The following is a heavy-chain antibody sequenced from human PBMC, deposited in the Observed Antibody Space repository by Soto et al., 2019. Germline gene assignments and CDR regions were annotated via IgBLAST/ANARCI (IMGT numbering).Heavy chain of an antibody. CDR3: ARLTETATTFVY. CDR2: MNQVGSIQ. J-gene: IGHJ4*02. V-gene: IGHV3-7*03. D-gene: IGHD1-1*01. Sequence: GGARSLSSAASVVALKLDWMSCGRQAPGMWLQWVAKMNQVGSIQHYVDSVRGRFTVSRDNAKNSLFLQMNSLSAEDTAVYYCARLTETATTFVYWGQGTPVTVSS. CDR1: VVALKLDW.